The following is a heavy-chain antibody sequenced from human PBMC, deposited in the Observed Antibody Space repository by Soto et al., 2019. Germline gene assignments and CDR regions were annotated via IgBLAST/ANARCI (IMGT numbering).Heavy chain of an antibody. Sequence: QVPLQESGPGLVKPSETLSLSCAVSGVSITSTDWWSWVRQPPGKGLQWIGEVSLGGGANYNPSLKSRVTISVDNSKNQFSLTLNSVTAADTAVYFCAGSTADTTLKASSFWGQGTLVTVSS. D-gene: IGHD4-4*01. CDR2: VSLGGGA. CDR1: GVSITSTDW. V-gene: IGHV4-4*02. J-gene: IGHJ4*02. CDR3: AGSTADTTLKASSF.